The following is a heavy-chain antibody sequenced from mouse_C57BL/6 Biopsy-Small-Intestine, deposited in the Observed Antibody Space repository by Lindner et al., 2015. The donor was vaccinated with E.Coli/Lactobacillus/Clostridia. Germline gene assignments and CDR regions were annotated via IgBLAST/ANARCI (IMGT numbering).Heavy chain of an antibody. CDR1: GYTFTDYN. V-gene: IGHV1-18*01. Sequence: VQLQESGPELVKPGASVKITCKTSGYTFTDYNLDWVKQSHGKSLEWIGHINPYNGDTFYNQKIKGKATLTVDKSSSTAYMELRSLTSDDTAVYYCATRFAYWGQGTLVTVSA. CDR3: ATRFAY. CDR2: INPYNGDT. J-gene: IGHJ3*01.